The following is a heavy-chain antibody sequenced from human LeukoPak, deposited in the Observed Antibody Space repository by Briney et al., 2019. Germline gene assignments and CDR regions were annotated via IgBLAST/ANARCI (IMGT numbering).Heavy chain of an antibody. Sequence: ASVKASCKASGYTFTGYYMHWVRQAPGQGLEWMGWINPNSGGTNYAQKFQGRVTMTRDTSISTAYMELSRLRSDDTAVYYCAREAYYDILTPDYWGQGTLVTVSS. D-gene: IGHD3-9*01. J-gene: IGHJ4*02. CDR2: INPNSGGT. V-gene: IGHV1-2*02. CDR1: GYTFTGYY. CDR3: AREAYYDILTPDY.